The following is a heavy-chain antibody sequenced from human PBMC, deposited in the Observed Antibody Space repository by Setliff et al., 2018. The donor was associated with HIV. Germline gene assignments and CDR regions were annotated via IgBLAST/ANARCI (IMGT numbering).Heavy chain of an antibody. CDR3: AREAYCSSTTCYKGGDRHFDY. CDR2: SRNKANRYTT. D-gene: IGHD2-2*02. V-gene: IGHV3-72*01. J-gene: IGHJ4*02. CDR1: GFTFSDHS. Sequence: PGGSLRLSCAASGFTFSDHSMDWVRQAPGKGLEWVGRSRNKANRYTTEYAASVKGRFTISRDDSKTSLYLQMNSLKTEDTAVYYCAREAYCSSTTCYKGGDRHFDYWGLGTLVTVS.